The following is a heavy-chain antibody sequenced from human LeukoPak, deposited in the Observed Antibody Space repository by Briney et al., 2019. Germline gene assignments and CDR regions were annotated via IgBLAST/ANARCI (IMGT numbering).Heavy chain of an antibody. CDR3: TRHSDMVRGVIISDY. D-gene: IGHD3-10*01. Sequence: PGGSLKLSCAASGFIFSGSAMHWVRQASGKGLEWVGRIRSKANSYATAYAASVKGRFTISRDDSKNTAYLQMNSLKTEDTAVYYCTRHSDMVRGVIISDYWGQGTLVTVSS. CDR1: GFIFSGSA. J-gene: IGHJ4*02. V-gene: IGHV3-73*01. CDR2: IRSKANSYAT.